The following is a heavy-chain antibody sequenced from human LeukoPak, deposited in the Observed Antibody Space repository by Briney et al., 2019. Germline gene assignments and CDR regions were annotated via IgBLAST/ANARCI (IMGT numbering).Heavy chain of an antibody. CDR1: GFTFSSYG. J-gene: IGHJ4*02. CDR2: IRYDGSNK. Sequence: GGSLRLSCAASGFTFSSYGMHWVRQAPGKGLEWVACIRYDGSNKYYADSVKGRFTISRDNSKNTLYLQMNSLRAEDTAVYYCAKDLMGYCSGGSCYLGYWGQGTLVTVSS. D-gene: IGHD2-15*01. V-gene: IGHV3-30*02. CDR3: AKDLMGYCSGGSCYLGY.